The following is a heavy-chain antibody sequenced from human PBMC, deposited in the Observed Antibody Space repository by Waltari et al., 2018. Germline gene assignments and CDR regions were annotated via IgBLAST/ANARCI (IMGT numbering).Heavy chain of an antibody. J-gene: IGHJ6*01. CDR2: VYYTGSA. CDR3: ARYFKGHGAGEHFFYVDV. V-gene: IGHV4-59*08. Sequence: QVPLPESGPGLVKPSATLALTCIVSGASISPDYWAWIRQPPGKGLEGIGHVYYTGSATYNSSLKSRVTISVDTSNNQFSMNVTSVTAADTAVYYCARYFKGHGAGEHFFYVDVWGKGTTVIISS. D-gene: IGHD3-16*01. CDR1: GASISPDY.